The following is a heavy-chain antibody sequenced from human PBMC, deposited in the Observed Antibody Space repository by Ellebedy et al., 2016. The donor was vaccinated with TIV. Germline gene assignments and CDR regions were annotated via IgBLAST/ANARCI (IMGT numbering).Heavy chain of an antibody. Sequence: GESLKISCVASGFTFSNYNMNWVRQSPGKGLEWVSSIRSTGSDKYYAESVKGRFTISRDNAQTTLFLQLNSLRVEDTAVYYCARGWSTPDSWGQGTVVIVS. J-gene: IGHJ4*02. CDR1: GFTFSNYN. CDR3: ARGWSTPDS. V-gene: IGHV3-21*06. CDR2: IRSTGSDK. D-gene: IGHD2-15*01.